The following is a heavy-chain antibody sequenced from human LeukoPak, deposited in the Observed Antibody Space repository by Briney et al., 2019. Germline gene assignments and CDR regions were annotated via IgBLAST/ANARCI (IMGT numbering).Heavy chain of an antibody. CDR3: ARHRDTDYLDY. CDR2: IYYSGST. Sequence: SETLSLTCTASGGSISSYYWSWIRQPPGKGLEWIGYIYYSGSTNYNPSLKSRVTISVDTSKNQFSLKLSSVTAADTAVYYCARHRDTDYLDYWGQGTLVTVSS. CDR1: GGSISSYY. J-gene: IGHJ4*02. V-gene: IGHV4-59*08.